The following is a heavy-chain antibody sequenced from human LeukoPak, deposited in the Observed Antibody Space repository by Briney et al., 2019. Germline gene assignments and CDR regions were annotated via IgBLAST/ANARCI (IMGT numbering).Heavy chain of an antibody. CDR3: ARREYYYDSSGYSLGRHFDY. CDR2: INHSGST. Sequence: SETLSLTCAVYGGSFSVYYWSWIRQPPGKGLEWIGEINHSGSTNYNPSLKSRVTISVDTSKNQFSLKLSSVTAADTAVYYCARREYYYDSSGYSLGRHFDYWGQGTLVTVSS. V-gene: IGHV4-34*01. CDR1: GGSFSVYY. J-gene: IGHJ4*02. D-gene: IGHD3-22*01.